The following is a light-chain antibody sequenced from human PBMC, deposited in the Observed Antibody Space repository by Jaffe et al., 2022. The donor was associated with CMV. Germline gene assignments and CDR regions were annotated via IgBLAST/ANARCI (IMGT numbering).Light chain of an antibody. CDR1: RSDIDTYDF. CDR2: DVS. V-gene: IGLV2-14*03. Sequence: QSALTQPASVSGSPGQSITISCTGTRSDIDTYDFVSWYQQYPGKAPKLMIYDVSNRPSGVSDRFSGSKSGNTASLTISGLQAEDEADYYCSSYFFTGILGNVVFGGGTKVTVL. J-gene: IGLJ2*01. CDR3: SSYFFTGILGNVV.